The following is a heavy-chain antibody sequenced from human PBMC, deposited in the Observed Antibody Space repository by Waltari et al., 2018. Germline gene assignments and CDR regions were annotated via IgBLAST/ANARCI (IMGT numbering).Heavy chain of an antibody. CDR2: ISSSSSYI. V-gene: IGHV3-21*01. J-gene: IGHJ2*01. CDR3: AREEDEAVNWYFDL. D-gene: IGHD6-19*01. CDR1: GFTFSSYS. Sequence: EVQLVESGGGLVKPGGSLRLSCAASGFTFSSYSMNWVHQAPGKGLEWVSSISSSSSYIYYADAVKGRFTISRDNDKNSLYLQMNSLRAEDTAVYYCAREEDEAVNWYFDLWGRGTLVTVSS.